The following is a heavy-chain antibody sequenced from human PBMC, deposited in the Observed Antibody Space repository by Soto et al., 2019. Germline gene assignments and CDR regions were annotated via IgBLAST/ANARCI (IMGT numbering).Heavy chain of an antibody. Sequence: SETLSLTCTVSGGSISSGGYYWSWIRQHPGKGLEWIGYIYYSGSTYYNPSLKSRVTISVDTSKNQFSLKLSSVTAADTAVYYCARDYNDFWSGHFDYWGQGALVTVSS. J-gene: IGHJ4*02. CDR2: IYYSGST. D-gene: IGHD3-3*01. V-gene: IGHV4-31*03. CDR3: ARDYNDFWSGHFDY. CDR1: GGSISSGGYY.